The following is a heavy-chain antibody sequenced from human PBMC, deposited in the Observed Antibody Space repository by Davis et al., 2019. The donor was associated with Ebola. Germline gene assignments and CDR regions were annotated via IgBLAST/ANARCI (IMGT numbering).Heavy chain of an antibody. CDR1: GFTFSSYS. J-gene: IGHJ2*01. Sequence: GESLKISCAASGFTFSSYSMNWVRQAPGKGPEWVSFISSSSKYIYYTDSVKVRFTISRDNAKNSVYLEMNSLRAEDTAVYYCARDPALVVTGGGWHFDLWGRGTLVTVSS. CDR2: ISSSSKYI. D-gene: IGHD2-21*02. CDR3: ARDPALVVTGGGWHFDL. V-gene: IGHV3-21*01.